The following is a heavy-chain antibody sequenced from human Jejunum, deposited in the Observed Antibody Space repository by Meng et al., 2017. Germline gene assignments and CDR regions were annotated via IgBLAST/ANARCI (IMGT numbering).Heavy chain of an antibody. J-gene: IGHJ5*01. D-gene: IGHD3-10*01. Sequence: QVQLVESGGVVVQPGRSLRLSCAASGFNFNNFGMHWVREAPGKGLEWLAVISYEGSKKYYADSLKGRFTISRDNSKKMVYLQMNSLSAEDTAVYYCARPTVLLWFGEGRNYFDSWGQGTLVTVSS. CDR2: ISYEGSKK. CDR1: GFNFNNFG. CDR3: ARPTVLLWFGEGRNYFDS. V-gene: IGHV3-30*03.